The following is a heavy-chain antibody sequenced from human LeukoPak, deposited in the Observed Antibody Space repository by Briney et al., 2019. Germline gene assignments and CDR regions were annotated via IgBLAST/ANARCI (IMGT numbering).Heavy chain of an antibody. D-gene: IGHD2-2*02. CDR2: IIPIFGTA. CDR3: AIGYCSSTSCYTDGGDFDY. J-gene: IGHJ4*02. V-gene: IGHV1-69*13. CDR1: GGTFSSYA. Sequence: SVKVSCKASGGTFSSYAISWVRQAPGQGLEWMGGIIPIFGTANYAQKFQGRVTITADESTSTAYMELSSLRSEDTAVYYCAIGYCSSTSCYTDGGDFDYWGQGTLVTVSS.